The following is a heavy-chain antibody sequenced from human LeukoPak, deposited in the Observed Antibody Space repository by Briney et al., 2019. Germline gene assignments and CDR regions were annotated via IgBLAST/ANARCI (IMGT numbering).Heavy chain of an antibody. CDR2: IWYDGSNK. D-gene: IGHD2-15*01. CDR1: GFTFSSYS. CDR3: AREGSGIVPLRDYYYYMDV. Sequence: GGSLRLSCAASGFTFSSYSMSWVRQAPGKGLEWVAVIWYDGSNKYYADSVKGRFTISRDNSKNTLYLQMNSLRAEDTAVYYCAREGSGIVPLRDYYYYMDVWGKGTTVTVSS. V-gene: IGHV3-33*08. J-gene: IGHJ6*03.